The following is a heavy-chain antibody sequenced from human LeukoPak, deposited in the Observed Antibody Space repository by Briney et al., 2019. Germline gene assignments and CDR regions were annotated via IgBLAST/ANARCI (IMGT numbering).Heavy chain of an antibody. Sequence: SETLSLTCTASGGSISNYYWSWIRLPAGKGLEWIGRIYTSGNIDYNPSLKSRVTMSVDTSRNQFSLKLWSVTAADTAVFYCARESKTYDGSGYYHDSWGQGTLVTVSS. V-gene: IGHV4-4*07. CDR2: IYTSGNI. D-gene: IGHD3-22*01. CDR3: ARESKTYDGSGYYHDS. CDR1: GGSISNYY. J-gene: IGHJ4*02.